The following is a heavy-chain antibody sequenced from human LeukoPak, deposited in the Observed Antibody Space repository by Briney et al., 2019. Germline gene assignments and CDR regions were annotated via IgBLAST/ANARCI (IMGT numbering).Heavy chain of an antibody. CDR1: GYAFTGYY. Sequence: ASVKVSCKASGYAFTGYYMHWVRQAPGQGRDWMGWINPNSGWTNYAQKFQGRVTMTRAKSNSTAYMELSTLRSDDTAVYYCARVMVVRGGFDYWGQGTLVTVSS. J-gene: IGHJ4*02. V-gene: IGHV1-2*02. CDR2: INPNSGWT. CDR3: ARVMVVRGGFDY. D-gene: IGHD3-10*01.